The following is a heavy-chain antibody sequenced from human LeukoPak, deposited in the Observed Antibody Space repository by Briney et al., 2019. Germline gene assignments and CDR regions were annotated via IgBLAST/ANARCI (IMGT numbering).Heavy chain of an antibody. J-gene: IGHJ6*04. D-gene: IGHD2-21*01. CDR1: GFTFSSYS. Sequence: GRSLRLACAAAGFTFSSYSMNWVRQAPGKGLEWVSYISSSSSTIYYADSVKGRFTISRDNAKNSLYLQMNSLRAEDTAVYYCARDPPAYCGGDCAAGMDVWGKGTTVTVSS. CDR3: ARDPPAYCGGDCAAGMDV. V-gene: IGHV3-48*01. CDR2: ISSSSSTI.